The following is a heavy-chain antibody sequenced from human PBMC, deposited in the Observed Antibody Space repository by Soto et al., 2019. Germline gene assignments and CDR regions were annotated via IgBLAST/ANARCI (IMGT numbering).Heavy chain of an antibody. D-gene: IGHD1-26*01. V-gene: IGHV1-58*01. CDR1: GFAFTSSA. CDR3: ASDPGIVGATYYFDY. J-gene: IGHJ4*02. Sequence: SVKVSCKASGFAFTSSAVQWVRQARGQRLEWIGWIVVGSGNTNYAQKFQGRVTITADKSTSTAYMELSSLRSEDTAVYYCASDPGIVGATYYFDYWGQGTLVTVSS. CDR2: IVVGSGNT.